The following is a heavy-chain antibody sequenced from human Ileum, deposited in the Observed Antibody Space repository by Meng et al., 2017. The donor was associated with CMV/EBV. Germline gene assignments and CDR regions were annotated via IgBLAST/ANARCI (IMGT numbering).Heavy chain of an antibody. Sequence: SETLSLTCTVSGDSIRSHYWSWIRQPPGKGLEWMGYVYYSGAATYSPSLRSRLSISVDTSKNQVSLNLRSVTAADTVLYFCARGIGHASNNSHDYWGQGTLVTVSS. V-gene: IGHV4-59*11. CDR2: VYYSGAA. CDR3: ARGIGHASNNSHDY. J-gene: IGHJ4*02. CDR1: GDSIRSHY. D-gene: IGHD1-1*01.